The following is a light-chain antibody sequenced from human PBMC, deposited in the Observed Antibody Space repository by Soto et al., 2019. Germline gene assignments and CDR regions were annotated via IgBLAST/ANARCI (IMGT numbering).Light chain of an antibody. CDR1: SSDGGGYNY. Sequence: QSALTQPASVSGSPGQSITISCTGTSSDGGGYNYVSWYQQHPGKAPKLMIYEVSNRPSGVSNRFSGSKSGNTASLTISGLQDEDEADYYCSSYTRSSTWVFGGGTKLTVL. CDR2: EVS. V-gene: IGLV2-14*01. CDR3: SSYTRSSTWV. J-gene: IGLJ3*02.